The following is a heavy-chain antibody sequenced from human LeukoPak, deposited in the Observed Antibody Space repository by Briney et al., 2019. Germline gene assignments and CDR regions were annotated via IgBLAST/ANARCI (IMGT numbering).Heavy chain of an antibody. CDR2: ILSSGSTI. D-gene: IGHD1-26*01. V-gene: IGHV3-48*03. CDR3: ARETGLYSGSYFDY. CDR1: AFTSSSYE. Sequence: GRCMTLSWAVSAFTSSSYEMKWVSQAPRNGIGSVSYILSSGSTIYYTDSVKGRSTTPRHNPTHSLYPQMNRLRAEDTAVYYCARETGLYSGSYFDYWGQGTLVTVSS. J-gene: IGHJ4*02.